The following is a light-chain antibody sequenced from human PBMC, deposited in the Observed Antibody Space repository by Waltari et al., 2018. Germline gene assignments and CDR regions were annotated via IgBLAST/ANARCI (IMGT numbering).Light chain of an antibody. CDR2: GAS. Sequence: EIVMTQSPATLSVSPGERATLSCRASQSVSSNLAWYQQKPGQSPRLLIYGASTRATGIAARFSGSGSGTEFTLTISSLQSEDFALYYCQQYNDWPRTFGQG. CDR3: QQYNDWPRT. J-gene: IGKJ1*01. CDR1: QSVSSN. V-gene: IGKV3-15*01.